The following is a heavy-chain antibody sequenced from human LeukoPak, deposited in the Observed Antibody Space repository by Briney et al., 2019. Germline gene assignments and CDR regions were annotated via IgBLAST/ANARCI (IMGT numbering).Heavy chain of an antibody. J-gene: IGHJ5*02. D-gene: IGHD5-24*01. CDR3: AGGRDDYNLVRGDSWFDP. V-gene: IGHV4-39*01. Sequence: SETLSLTCTVSGGSISSTSYYWAWIRQPPGKGLEWIGSIYYSGSTYYNPSLKSRVTISVDTSKNQFSLQLSSMTAADTAVYYCAGGRDDYNLVRGDSWFDPWGQGTLVTVSS. CDR2: IYYSGST. CDR1: GGSISSTSYY.